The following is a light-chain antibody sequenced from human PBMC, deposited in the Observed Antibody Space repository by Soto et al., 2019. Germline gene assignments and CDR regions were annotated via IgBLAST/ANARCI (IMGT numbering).Light chain of an antibody. V-gene: IGLV1-40*01. CDR2: NNN. J-gene: IGLJ3*02. Sequence: QSVLTQPPSVSGAPGQRVTISCTGSISNIGAGYDVHWYQQLPGTAPKLLIYNNNNRPSGVPDRFSGSKSGTSASLAIPGLQAEDEADYYCQSYDSRLSGSVFGGGTKLAVL. CDR1: ISNIGAGYD. CDR3: QSYDSRLSGSV.